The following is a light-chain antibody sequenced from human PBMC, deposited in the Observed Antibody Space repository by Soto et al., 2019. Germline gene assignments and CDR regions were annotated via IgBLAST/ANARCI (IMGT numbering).Light chain of an antibody. CDR1: QSISSW. Sequence: DIQMTQSPSTLSASVGDRVTITCRASQSISSWLAWYQQKPGKAPKLLIYKASSLESGVPSRVSGSGSGTEFTLTISSLQPDDFATYYCQQYSSPWAFGQGTKVEIK. V-gene: IGKV1-5*03. J-gene: IGKJ1*01. CDR3: QQYSSPWA. CDR2: KAS.